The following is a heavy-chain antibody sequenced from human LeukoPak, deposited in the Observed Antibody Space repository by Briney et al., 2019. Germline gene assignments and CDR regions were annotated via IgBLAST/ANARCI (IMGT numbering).Heavy chain of an antibody. Sequence: KTSETLSLTCAVYGGSFSGYYWSWIRQPPGKGLEWIGEINHSGSTNYNPSLKSRVTISVDTSKNQFSLKLSSVTAADTAVYYCARHPNYVWGSYRSPKQPIDYWGQGTLVTVSS. CDR3: ARHPNYVWGSYRSPKQPIDY. D-gene: IGHD3-16*02. J-gene: IGHJ4*02. V-gene: IGHV4-34*01. CDR1: GGSFSGYY. CDR2: INHSGST.